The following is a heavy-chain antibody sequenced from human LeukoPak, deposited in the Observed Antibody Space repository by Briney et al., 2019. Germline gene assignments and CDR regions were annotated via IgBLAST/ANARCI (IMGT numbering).Heavy chain of an antibody. Sequence: SETLSLTCTVSGVSISSDYWSWIRQPPGKGLEWIGYIYYSGSSNYNPSFESRVSMSLDTSKTQFSLNLRSVTAADTAVYYCARYVRNRGTFYLDYWGQGTLVTVSS. CDR1: GVSISSDY. J-gene: IGHJ4*02. CDR3: ARYVRNRGTFYLDY. CDR2: IYYSGSS. V-gene: IGHV4-59*01. D-gene: IGHD1-26*01.